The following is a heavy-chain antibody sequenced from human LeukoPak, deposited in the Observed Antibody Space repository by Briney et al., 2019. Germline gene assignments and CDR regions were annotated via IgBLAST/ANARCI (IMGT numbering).Heavy chain of an antibody. CDR1: GGSFSGYY. Sequence: SETLSLTCAVYGGSFSGYYWSWIRQPPGKGLEWIGEINHSGSTNYNPSLRSRVTISVDTSKNQFSLKLSSVTAADTAVYYCARGRRYSYGYYGYYFDYWGQGTLVTVSS. D-gene: IGHD5-18*01. CDR2: INHSGST. J-gene: IGHJ4*02. CDR3: ARGRRYSYGYYGYYFDY. V-gene: IGHV4-34*01.